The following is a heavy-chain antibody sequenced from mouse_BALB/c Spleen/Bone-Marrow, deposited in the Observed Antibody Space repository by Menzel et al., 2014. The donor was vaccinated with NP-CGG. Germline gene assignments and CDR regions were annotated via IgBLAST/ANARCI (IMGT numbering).Heavy chain of an antibody. CDR1: GYTFTSYW. V-gene: IGHV1-7*01. J-gene: IGHJ4*01. CDR3: ARNYDYDGGYCAMDY. D-gene: IGHD2-4*01. Sequence: QVQLKESGTELAKPGASVKMSCKASGYTFTSYWIHWIEQRPGQGLEWIGYINPITGYTEYNQKFKDKATLTADKSSSTAYIQLSSLTSDDSAVYYCARNYDYDGGYCAMDYWGQGTSVTVSS. CDR2: INPITGYT.